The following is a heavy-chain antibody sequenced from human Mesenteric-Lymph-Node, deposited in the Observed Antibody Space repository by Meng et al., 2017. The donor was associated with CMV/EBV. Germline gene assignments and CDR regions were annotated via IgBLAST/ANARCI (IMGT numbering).Heavy chain of an antibody. CDR2: IHPNSGDT. J-gene: IGHJ5*02. CDR1: GYTFTDYF. D-gene: IGHD1-26*01. V-gene: IGHV1-2*02. CDR3: ARMGRTTVWFDP. Sequence: FKASGYTFTDYFLLWLRQAPGQGLEWMGWIHPNSGDTHYAQRFQGRVTMTRDTSITTSYMELSRLRSDDTAVYYCARMGRTTVWFDPWGQGTLVTVSS.